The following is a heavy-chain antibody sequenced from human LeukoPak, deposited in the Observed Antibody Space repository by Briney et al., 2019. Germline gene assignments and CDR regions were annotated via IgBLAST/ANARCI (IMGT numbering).Heavy chain of an antibody. CDR1: GFTFSSYA. CDR3: AKDLQKLTGYYPSEKNYYYYYYMDV. Sequence: SGGSLRLSCAASGFTFSSYAMSWVRQAPGKGLEWVSAISGSGGSTYYADSVKGRFTISRDNSKNTLYLQMNSLRAEDTAVYYCAKDLQKLTGYYPSEKNYYYYYYMDVWGKGTTVTVSS. J-gene: IGHJ6*03. CDR2: ISGSGGST. V-gene: IGHV3-23*01. D-gene: IGHD3-9*01.